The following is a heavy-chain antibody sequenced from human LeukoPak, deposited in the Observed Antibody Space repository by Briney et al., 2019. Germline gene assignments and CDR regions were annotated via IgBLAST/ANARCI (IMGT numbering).Heavy chain of an antibody. CDR3: AKGLERHTRYYFDY. J-gene: IGHJ4*02. CDR1: GFTFSIYA. CDR2: ISGSGGST. V-gene: IGHV3-23*01. Sequence: GGSLRLPCAASGFTFSIYAMNWVRQAPGKGLEWVSEISGSGGSTYYADSVKGRFTISRDNSKNTLYLQMNSLRAEDTAVYYCAKGLERHTRYYFDYWGQGTLVTVSS. D-gene: IGHD1-1*01.